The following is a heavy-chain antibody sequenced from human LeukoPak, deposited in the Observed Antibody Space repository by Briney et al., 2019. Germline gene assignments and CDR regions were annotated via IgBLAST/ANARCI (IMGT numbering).Heavy chain of an antibody. V-gene: IGHV1-18*01. D-gene: IGHD2-2*02. CDR3: ARIVVPAAINYYYYMDV. Sequence: GASVKVSCKASGYTFTSYGISWVRQAPGQGLEWMGWISAYNGNTNYAQKLQGRVTMTTDTSTSTAYMELRSLRSDDTAVYYCARIVVPAAINYYYYMDVWGKGTTVTVSS. CDR2: ISAYNGNT. J-gene: IGHJ6*03. CDR1: GYTFTSYG.